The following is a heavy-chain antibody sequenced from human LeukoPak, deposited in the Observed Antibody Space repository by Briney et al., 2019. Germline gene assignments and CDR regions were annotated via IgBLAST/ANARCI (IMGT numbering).Heavy chain of an antibody. CDR2: ISWNSGSI. J-gene: IGHJ4*02. V-gene: IGHV3-9*01. Sequence: GGSLRLSCAASGFTFDDYAMHWVRQAPGKGLEWVSGISWNSGSIGYADSVKGRFTISRDNAKNSLYLQMNSLRAEDTALYYCAKESSGWYVFDYWGQGTLVTVSS. CDR1: GFTFDDYA. D-gene: IGHD6-19*01. CDR3: AKESSGWYVFDY.